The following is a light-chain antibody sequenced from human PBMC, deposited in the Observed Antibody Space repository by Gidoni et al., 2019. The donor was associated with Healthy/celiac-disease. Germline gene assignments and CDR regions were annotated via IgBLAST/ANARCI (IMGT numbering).Light chain of an antibody. Sequence: DIQMTQSPSSLSASVGDRVTITCRASQSISSYLNWYQPKPGKAPKLLIYAASSLQSGVPSRFSGSSSGTDSPLTIRRLQPEVFASYYCQHSYSTPRTFGQGTQLEIK. CDR1: QSISSY. V-gene: IGKV1-39*01. CDR3: QHSYSTPRT. CDR2: AAS. J-gene: IGKJ1*01.